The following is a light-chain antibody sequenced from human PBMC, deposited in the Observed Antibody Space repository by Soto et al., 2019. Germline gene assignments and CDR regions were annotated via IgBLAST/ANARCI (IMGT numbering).Light chain of an antibody. V-gene: IGKV1-5*01. J-gene: IGKJ1*01. Sequence: DIQMTQSPATLSASVGDRVTITCRASQSISSWLAWYQQKPGKAPKLLIYDASSLESGVPSRFSGSGSGTEFTLTISSLQSDDFATYYCQQYNSYSWTFGQGTKVEIK. CDR1: QSISSW. CDR3: QQYNSYSWT. CDR2: DAS.